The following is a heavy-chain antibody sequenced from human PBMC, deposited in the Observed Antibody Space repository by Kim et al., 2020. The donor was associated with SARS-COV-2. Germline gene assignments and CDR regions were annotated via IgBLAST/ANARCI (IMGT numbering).Heavy chain of an antibody. CDR3: ARDRELYSSSWSTLYMPDYSYYGMDV. CDR1: GDSVSSNSAA. V-gene: IGHV6-1*01. D-gene: IGHD6-13*01. Sequence: SQTLSLTCAISGDSVSSNSAAWNWIRQSPSRGLEWLGRTYYRSKWYNDYAVSVKSRITINPDTSKNQFSLQLNSVTPEDTAVYYCARDRELYSSSWSTLYMPDYSYYGMDVWGQGTTVTVS. J-gene: IGHJ6*02. CDR2: TYYRSKWYN.